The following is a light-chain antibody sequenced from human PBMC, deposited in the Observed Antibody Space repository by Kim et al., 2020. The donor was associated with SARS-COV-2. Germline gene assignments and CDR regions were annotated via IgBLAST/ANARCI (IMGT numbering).Light chain of an antibody. CDR3: QQYNNWPRPPGYT. Sequence: EIVMTQSPATLSVSPGERATLSCRASQRVSSNLAWYQQKPGQAPRLLIYGASTRATGIPARFSGSGSGTEFTLTISSLQSEDFAVSYCQQYNNWPRPPGYTFGQGTKLEI. J-gene: IGKJ2*01. CDR2: GAS. CDR1: QRVSSN. V-gene: IGKV3-15*01.